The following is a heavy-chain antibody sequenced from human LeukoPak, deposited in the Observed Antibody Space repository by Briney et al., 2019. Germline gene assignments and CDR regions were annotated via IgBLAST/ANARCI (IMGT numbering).Heavy chain of an antibody. J-gene: IGHJ4*02. V-gene: IGHV3-30*04. CDR3: AKDRHGDYGIDY. CDR1: GFTFISYA. CDR2: ISFHGTDS. D-gene: IGHD4-17*01. Sequence: PGTSLRLSCAASGFTFISYAIHWVRQAPGKGLEWVAVISFHGTDSFYADSVKGRFTISRDNSKNTLYLQMNSLRAEDTAVYYCAKDRHGDYGIDYWGQGTLVTVSS.